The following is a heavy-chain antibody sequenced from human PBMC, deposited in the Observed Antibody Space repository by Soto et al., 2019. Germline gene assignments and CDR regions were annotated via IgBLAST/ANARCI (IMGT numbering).Heavy chain of an antibody. J-gene: IGHJ6*02. CDR1: GGSISSYY. CDR2: IYTSGST. D-gene: IGHD6-13*01. Sequence: SDTLSLTCTVSGGSISSYYWSWIRQPAGKGLEWIGRIYTSGSTNYNPSLKSRVTMSVDTSKNQLYLKLSSVTAADTAVYYCAREGYSSSWYRVDYYYYGMDVLGQGTSVT. V-gene: IGHV4-4*07. CDR3: AREGYSSSWYRVDYYYYGMDV.